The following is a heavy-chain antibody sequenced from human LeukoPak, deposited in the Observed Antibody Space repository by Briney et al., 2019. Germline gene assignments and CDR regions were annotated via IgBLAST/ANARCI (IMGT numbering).Heavy chain of an antibody. D-gene: IGHD3-9*01. Sequence: PGGSLRLSCAASGFIFDDYAVHWVRRAPGKGLQWVSGITRFNAILGYVDSVKGRFTISRDSAKNSPYLQMNSLRPEDTAFYYCARGDVLTTRLLDSWGLGPLVTVSS. CDR1: GFIFDDYA. V-gene: IGHV3-9*01. CDR3: ARGDVLTTRLLDS. CDR2: ITRFNAIL. J-gene: IGHJ4*02.